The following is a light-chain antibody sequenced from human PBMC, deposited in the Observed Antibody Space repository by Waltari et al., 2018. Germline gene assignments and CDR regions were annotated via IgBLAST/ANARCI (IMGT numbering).Light chain of an antibody. J-gene: IGKJ5*01. CDR3: QQYYSTIT. Sequence: DIVMTQSPDSLAVSLGERHTINCQSRQSVLYNSNNKNYLAWYQQKPGQPPQLLIYWASTRESGVPDRFSGSGSGTDFTLTISSLRAEDVAVYYCQQYYSTITFGQGTRLEIK. V-gene: IGKV4-1*01. CDR1: QSVLYNSNNKNY. CDR2: WAS.